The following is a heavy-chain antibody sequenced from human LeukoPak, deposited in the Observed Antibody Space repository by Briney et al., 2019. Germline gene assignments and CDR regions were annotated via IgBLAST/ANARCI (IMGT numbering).Heavy chain of an antibody. V-gene: IGHV1-69*05. CDR2: IIPIFGTA. CDR1: GGTFSSYA. Sequence: GSSVKVSCKASGGTFSSYAISWVRQAPGQGLEWMGGIIPIFGTANYAQKLQGRVTMTTDTSTSTAYMELRSLRSDDTAVYYCARGSVRITMVRGVIRALGYWGQGTLVTVSS. CDR3: ARGSVRITMVRGVIRALGY. D-gene: IGHD3-10*01. J-gene: IGHJ4*02.